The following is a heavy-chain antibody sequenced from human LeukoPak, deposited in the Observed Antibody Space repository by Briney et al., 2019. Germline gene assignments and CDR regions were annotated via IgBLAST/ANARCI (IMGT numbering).Heavy chain of an antibody. CDR1: GYTSTSYG. V-gene: IGHV1-18*01. CDR2: ISAYNGNT. CDR3: ARESRLIAVAGLIYYYYGMDV. J-gene: IGHJ6*02. Sequence: ASVKVSCKASGYTSTSYGISWVRQAPGQGLEWMGWISAYNGNTNYAQKLQGRVTMTTDTSTSTAYMELRSLRSDDTAVYYCARESRLIAVAGLIYYYYGMDVWGQGTTVTVSS. D-gene: IGHD6-19*01.